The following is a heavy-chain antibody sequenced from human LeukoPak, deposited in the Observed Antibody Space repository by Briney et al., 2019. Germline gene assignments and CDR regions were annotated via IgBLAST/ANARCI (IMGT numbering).Heavy chain of an antibody. Sequence: ASVKVSCKASGYTFTSFGISWVRQAPGQGLEWMGWISAHNGNTNYAQKLQGRVTMTTDTSTSTVYMELRSLTSDDTAVYYCARARGSSWLFFDYWGQGTLVTVSS. D-gene: IGHD6-13*01. CDR2: ISAHNGNT. CDR3: ARARGSSWLFFDY. J-gene: IGHJ4*02. CDR1: GYTFTSFG. V-gene: IGHV1-18*04.